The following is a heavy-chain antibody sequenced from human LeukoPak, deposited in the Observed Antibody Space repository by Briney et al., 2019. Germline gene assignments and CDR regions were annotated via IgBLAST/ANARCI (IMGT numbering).Heavy chain of an antibody. V-gene: IGHV4-39*07. D-gene: IGHD3-10*01. CDR1: GGSISSGSYY. J-gene: IGHJ4*02. CDR3: ARSLWFGEPLDY. CDR2: INHSGST. Sequence: SETLSLTCTVSGGSISSGSYYWSWIRQPPGKGLEWIGEINHSGSTNYNPSLKSRVTISVDTSKNQFSLKLSSVTAADTAVYYCARSLWFGEPLDYWGQGTLVTVSS.